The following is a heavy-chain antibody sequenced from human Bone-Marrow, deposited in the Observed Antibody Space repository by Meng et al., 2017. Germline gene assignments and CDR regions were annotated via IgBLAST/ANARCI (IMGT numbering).Heavy chain of an antibody. V-gene: IGHV1-69*05. Sequence: SVKVSCKASGGTFSSYAISWVRQAPGQGLEWMGGIIPIFGTANYAQKFQGRVTITTDESTSTAYMELSSLRSEDTAVYYCASLYYDSSGYYYPEYFQHWGQGILVTVSS. CDR3: ASLYYDSSGYYYPEYFQH. J-gene: IGHJ1*01. D-gene: IGHD3-22*01. CDR2: IIPIFGTA. CDR1: GGTFSSYA.